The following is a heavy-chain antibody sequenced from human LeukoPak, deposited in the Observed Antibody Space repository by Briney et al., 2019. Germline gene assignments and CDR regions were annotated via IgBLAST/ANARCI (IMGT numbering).Heavy chain of an antibody. CDR3: ARHVASGYDSFFDY. Sequence: PSETLSLTCTVSGGSISSYYWSWIRQPPGKGLEWIGYIYTSGSTNYNPSLKSRVTISVDTSKNQFSLKLSSVTAADTAVYYCARHVASGYDSFFDYWGQGTLVTVSS. D-gene: IGHD5-12*01. CDR2: IYTSGST. J-gene: IGHJ4*02. V-gene: IGHV4-4*09. CDR1: GGSISSYY.